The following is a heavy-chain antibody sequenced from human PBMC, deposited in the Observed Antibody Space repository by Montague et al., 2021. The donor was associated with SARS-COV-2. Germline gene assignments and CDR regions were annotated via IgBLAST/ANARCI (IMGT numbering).Heavy chain of an antibody. CDR3: ARLRDGVVPSPILGGGPYYSYYSMDV. J-gene: IGHJ6*03. CDR1: GTSFSGYY. Sequence: SETLSLTCAVHGTSFSGYYWNWIRQPPGKGLEWIGEINHGGSTKYSPSLKSRLTISADTSKNQFSLKLTSVAAADTAVYYCARLRDGVVPSPILGGGPYYSYYSMDVWGRGTTVTVSS. D-gene: IGHD2-15*01. V-gene: IGHV4-34*01. CDR2: INHGGST.